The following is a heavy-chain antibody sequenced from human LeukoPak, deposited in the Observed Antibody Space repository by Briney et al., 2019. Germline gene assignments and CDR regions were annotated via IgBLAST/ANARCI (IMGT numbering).Heavy chain of an antibody. Sequence: ASVKVSCKASGYTFTGYYMHWVRQAPGQGLEWMGWINPNSGGTNYAQKFQGRVTMTRDTSISTAYMGLSRLRSDDTAVYYCARTRVVQGGVFDYWGQGTLVTVSS. J-gene: IGHJ4*02. CDR1: GYTFTGYY. CDR3: ARTRVVQGGVFDY. V-gene: IGHV1-2*02. CDR2: INPNSGGT. D-gene: IGHD2-15*01.